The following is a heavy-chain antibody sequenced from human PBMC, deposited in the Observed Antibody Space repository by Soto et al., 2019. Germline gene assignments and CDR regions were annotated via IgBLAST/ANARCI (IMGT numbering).Heavy chain of an antibody. V-gene: IGHV4-30-2*01. J-gene: IGHJ4*02. Sequence: QLQLQESGSGLVKPSQTLSLTCAVSGGSISSGGYSWSWIRQPPGKGLEWIGYIYHSGSTYYNPSLKSRVTISVDRSKDQFSLKLSSVTAADTAVYYCAKAGGLGAVAADYWGQGTLVTVSS. CDR1: GGSISSGGYS. D-gene: IGHD6-19*01. CDR3: AKAGGLGAVAADY. CDR2: IYHSGST.